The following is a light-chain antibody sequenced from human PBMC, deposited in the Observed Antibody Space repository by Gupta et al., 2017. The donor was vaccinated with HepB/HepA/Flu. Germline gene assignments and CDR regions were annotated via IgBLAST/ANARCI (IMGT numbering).Light chain of an antibody. CDR3: QQRRNWPPIT. V-gene: IGKV3-11*01. CDR1: QSISSY. CDR2: DAS. Sequence: EIVFTQSPATLSLSPGERATLSCRASQSISSYLAWYQQKPGQAPRLLIYDASNRARGIPARFSGSGYGTDFTLTISRREPEDFAVYYCQQRRNWPPITFGGGTKVENK. J-gene: IGKJ4*01.